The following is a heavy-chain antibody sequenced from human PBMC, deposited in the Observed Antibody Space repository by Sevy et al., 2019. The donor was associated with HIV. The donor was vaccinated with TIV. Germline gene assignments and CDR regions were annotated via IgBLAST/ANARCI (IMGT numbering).Heavy chain of an antibody. D-gene: IGHD5-12*01. CDR2: IWYDGSNK. V-gene: IGHV3-33*01. Sequence: GGSLRLSCAASGFTFSSYAIHWVRQAPGKGLEWVAAIWYDGSNKYYADSVKGRFTISRDTSNNTLYLQMNTLRADDTAVYYCIYSRFWGQGTLVTVSS. CDR3: IYSRF. CDR1: GFTFSSYA. J-gene: IGHJ4*02.